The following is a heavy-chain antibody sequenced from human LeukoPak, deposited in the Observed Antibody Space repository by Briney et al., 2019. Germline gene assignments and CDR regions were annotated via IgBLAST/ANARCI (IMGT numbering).Heavy chain of an antibody. Sequence: SETLSLTCTVSGGSVSSGSYYWSWIRQPPGKGLEWIGYIYYSGSTNYNPSLKSRVTISVDTSKNQFSLKLSSVTAADTAMYYCASRGRQTTGFDYWGQGTLVTVSS. V-gene: IGHV4-61*01. CDR1: GGSVSSGSYY. D-gene: IGHD3-10*01. CDR3: ASRGRQTTGFDY. CDR2: IYYSGST. J-gene: IGHJ4*02.